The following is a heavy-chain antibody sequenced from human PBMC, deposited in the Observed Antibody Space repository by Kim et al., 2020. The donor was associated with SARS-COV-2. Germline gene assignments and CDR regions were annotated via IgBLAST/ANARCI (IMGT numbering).Heavy chain of an antibody. V-gene: IGHV4-39*01. CDR1: GGSISSSSYY. CDR3: ARHRKIAVVSATGGTFDI. Sequence: SETLSLTCTVSGGSISSSSYYWGWIRQPPGKGLEWIGSIYYSGSTYYNPSLKSRVTISVDTSKNQFSLKLSSVTATDTAVYYCARHRKIAVVSATGGTFDIWGQGTMVTVSS. D-gene: IGHD2-15*01. J-gene: IGHJ3*02. CDR2: IYYSGST.